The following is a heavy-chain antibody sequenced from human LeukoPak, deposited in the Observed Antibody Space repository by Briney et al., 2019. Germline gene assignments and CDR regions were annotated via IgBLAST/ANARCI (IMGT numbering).Heavy chain of an antibody. CDR3: ARDVRNYFDY. CDR1: GFTFSSYE. Sequence: PEGSLRLSCAASGFTFSSYEMNWVRQAPGKGLEWVSYISSSGSTIYYADSVKGRFTISRDNAKNSLYLQMNSLRAEDTAAYYCARDVRNYFDYWGQGTLVTVSS. V-gene: IGHV3-48*03. J-gene: IGHJ4*02. CDR2: ISSSGSTI. D-gene: IGHD2-8*01.